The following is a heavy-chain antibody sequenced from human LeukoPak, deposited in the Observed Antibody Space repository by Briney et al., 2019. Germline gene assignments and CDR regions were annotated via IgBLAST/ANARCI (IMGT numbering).Heavy chain of an antibody. CDR1: GFTFSDYY. D-gene: IGHD6-19*01. J-gene: IGHJ4*02. V-gene: IGHV3-11*04. Sequence: GGSLRLSCAASGFTFSDYYMSWIRQAPGKGLEWVSYISSSGSTIYYADSVKGRFTISRDNAKNSLYLQMNSLRAEDTAVYYCARDQGSGWYRTPNFDYWGKGTLVTVSS. CDR3: ARDQGSGWYRTPNFDY. CDR2: ISSSGSTI.